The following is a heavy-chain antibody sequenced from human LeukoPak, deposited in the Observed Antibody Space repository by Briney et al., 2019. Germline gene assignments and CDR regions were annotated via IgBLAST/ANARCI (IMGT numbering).Heavy chain of an antibody. Sequence: ASVKVSCKASGYTFTSYGISWVRQAPGQGLDWMGWISAYNGNTNYAQKLQGRVTMTTDTSTSTAYMELRSLRSDDTAVYYCARQGYYDFWSGYSGDAFDIWGQGTMVTVSS. CDR1: GYTFTSYG. D-gene: IGHD3-3*01. J-gene: IGHJ3*02. CDR2: ISAYNGNT. CDR3: ARQGYYDFWSGYSGDAFDI. V-gene: IGHV1-18*01.